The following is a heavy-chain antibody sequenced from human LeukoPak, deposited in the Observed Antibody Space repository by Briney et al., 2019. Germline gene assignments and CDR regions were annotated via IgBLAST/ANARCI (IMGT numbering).Heavy chain of an antibody. V-gene: IGHV1-18*01. Sequence: GASVRVSCKASGYTFTSYGISWVRQAPGQGLEWMGWISAYNGNTNYAQKLQGRVTMTTDTSTSTAYMELRSLRSDDTAVYYCARGSHYYGSDNWFDPWGQGTLVTVSS. CDR2: ISAYNGNT. CDR1: GYTFTSYG. CDR3: ARGSHYYGSDNWFDP. J-gene: IGHJ5*02. D-gene: IGHD3-10*01.